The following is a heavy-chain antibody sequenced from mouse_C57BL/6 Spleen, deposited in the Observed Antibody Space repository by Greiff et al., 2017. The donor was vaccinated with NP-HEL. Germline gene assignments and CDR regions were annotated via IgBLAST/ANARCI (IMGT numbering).Heavy chain of an antibody. J-gene: IGHJ3*01. CDR2: IDPETGGT. D-gene: IGHD2-10*01. Sequence: VQLQQSGAELVRPGASVTLSCKASGYTFTDYEMHWVKQTPVHGLEWIGAIDPETGGTAYNQKFKGKAILTADKSSSTAYMELRSLTSEDSAVYYCTSSHSYRNFAYWGQGTLVTVSA. V-gene: IGHV1-15*01. CDR3: TSSHSYRNFAY. CDR1: GYTFTDYE.